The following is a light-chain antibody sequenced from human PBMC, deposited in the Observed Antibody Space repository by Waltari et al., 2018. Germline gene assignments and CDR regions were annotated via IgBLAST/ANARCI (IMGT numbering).Light chain of an antibody. CDR1: SSDVGRYDL. Sequence: QSALTQPASVSGSPGQSITISCTGTSSDVGRYDLVSWYQQHPGKAPKLMTYDVTKRPSVVSSRFSASKSGNTASLTVSGLQSEDEADYFCSSYRSSTTPIPVFGGGTKLTVL. V-gene: IGLV2-14*02. CDR3: SSYRSSTTPIPV. J-gene: IGLJ2*01. CDR2: DVT.